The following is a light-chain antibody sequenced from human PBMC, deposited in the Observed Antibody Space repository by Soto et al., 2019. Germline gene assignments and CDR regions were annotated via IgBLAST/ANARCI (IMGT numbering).Light chain of an antibody. CDR1: SSNIGSNT. CDR2: SNN. J-gene: IGLJ1*01. V-gene: IGLV1-44*01. CDR3: AAWDDSLNGYV. Sequence: QSALTQPPSASGTPGQRVTISCSGSSSNIGSNTVNWYQQLPGTAPKPLIYSNNQRPSGVPDRFSGSKSGTSAPLAISGLQSEDEADYYCAAWDDSLNGYVFGTGTKVTVL.